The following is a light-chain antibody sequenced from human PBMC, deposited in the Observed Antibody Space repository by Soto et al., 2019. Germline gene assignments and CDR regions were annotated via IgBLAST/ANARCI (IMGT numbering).Light chain of an antibody. Sequence: VLTQSPVTLSLSPGARATLSCRASQSVGSKLAWYQQRPGQAPRLLIYDASNRATGIPARFSGSGSGTDFTLTISSLEPEDFAVYYCQQRSNWPITFGQGTRLEIK. CDR3: QQRSNWPIT. CDR1: QSVGSK. CDR2: DAS. J-gene: IGKJ5*01. V-gene: IGKV3-11*01.